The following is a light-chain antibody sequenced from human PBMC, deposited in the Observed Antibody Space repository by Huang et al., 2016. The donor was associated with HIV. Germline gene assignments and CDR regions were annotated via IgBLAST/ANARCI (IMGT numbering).Light chain of an antibody. V-gene: IGKV3-11*01. CDR2: DAS. Sequence: EIVLTQSPATLSLSPGERATLSCRASQSVDRYLAWYPQRPGQAPRLLIHDASNRATGIPARFSGSGSGTDFSLTISGLEPEDFAVYYCQQRSNWPPGFGPGTRVEIK. J-gene: IGKJ3*01. CDR3: QQRSNWPPG. CDR1: QSVDRY.